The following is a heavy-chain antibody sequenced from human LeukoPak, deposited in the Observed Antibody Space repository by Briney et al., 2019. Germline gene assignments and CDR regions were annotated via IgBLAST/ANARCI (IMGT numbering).Heavy chain of an antibody. D-gene: IGHD1-26*01. J-gene: IGHJ4*02. CDR2: ISSSSTI. CDR3: ARVEWWELLPSPDY. CDR1: GFTFSGYS. Sequence: GGSLRLSCAASGFTFSGYSMNWVRQAPGKGLEWVSYISSSSTIYYADSVKGRFTISRDNAKNSLYLQMNSLRDEDTAVYYCARVEWWELLPSPDYWGQGTLVTVSS. V-gene: IGHV3-48*02.